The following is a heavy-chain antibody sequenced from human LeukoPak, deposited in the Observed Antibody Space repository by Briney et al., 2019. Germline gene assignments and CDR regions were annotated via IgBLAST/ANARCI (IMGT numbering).Heavy chain of an antibody. J-gene: IGHJ4*02. CDR3: ARGSSDILSYFDY. CDR2: IYHSGST. CDR1: GGSLSSGGYS. Sequence: PSGTLSLTCAVSGGSLSSGGYSWGWIRQPPGKGLEWIGYIYHSGSTYYNPSLKSRVTISVDRSKNQFSLKLSSVTAADTAVYYCARGSSDILSYFDYWGQRTLVTLSS. D-gene: IGHD3-9*01. V-gene: IGHV4-30-2*01.